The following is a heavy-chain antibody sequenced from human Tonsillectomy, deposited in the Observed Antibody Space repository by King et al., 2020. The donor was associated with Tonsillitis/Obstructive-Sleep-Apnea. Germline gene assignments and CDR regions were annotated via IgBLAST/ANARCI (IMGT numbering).Heavy chain of an antibody. Sequence: VQLQQSGPGLVKPSQTLSLTCAISGDSVSSNNAAWNWIRQSPSRGLEWLGRTYYSSKWSNDYAVAVKSRITISPDTSNNQFSLQLNSVTPEDTAVYYCARGLHTSAWSFDYWGQGTLVTVSS. D-gene: IGHD6-19*01. CDR3: ARGLHTSAWSFDY. V-gene: IGHV6-1*01. CDR2: TYYSSKWSN. CDR1: GDSVSSNNAA. J-gene: IGHJ4*02.